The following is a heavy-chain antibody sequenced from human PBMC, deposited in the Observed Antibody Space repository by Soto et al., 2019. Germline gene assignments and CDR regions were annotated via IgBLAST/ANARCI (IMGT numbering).Heavy chain of an antibody. CDR3: AKKQVATVDY. CDR1: VFTFSSYA. D-gene: IGHD5-12*01. V-gene: IGHV3-23*01. J-gene: IGHJ4*02. CDR2: ISGSGGST. Sequence: PWWSLRLSCSASVFTFSSYAMSWFRQAPGKGLEWVSAISGSGGSTYYADSVKGRFTISRDNSKNTLYLQMNSLRAEDTAVYYCAKKQVATVDYWGQGTLVTVSS.